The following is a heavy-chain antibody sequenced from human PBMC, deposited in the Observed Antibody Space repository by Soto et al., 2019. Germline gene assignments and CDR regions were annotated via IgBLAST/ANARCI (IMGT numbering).Heavy chain of an antibody. CDR3: ARDLPRWMGGTNWFDP. J-gene: IGHJ5*02. CDR1: GGTFSSYA. CDR2: IIPIFGTA. V-gene: IGHV1-69*13. D-gene: IGHD1-26*01. Sequence: SVKVSCKASGGTFSSYAISWVRQAPGQGLEWMGGIIPIFGTANYAQKFQGRVTITADESTSTAYMELSSLRSEDTAVYYCARDLPRWMGGTNWFDPWGQGTLVTVSS.